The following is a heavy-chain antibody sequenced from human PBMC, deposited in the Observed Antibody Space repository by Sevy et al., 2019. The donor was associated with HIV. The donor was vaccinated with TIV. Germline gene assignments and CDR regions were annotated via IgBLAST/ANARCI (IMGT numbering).Heavy chain of an antibody. CDR1: GFTLSSNS. Sequence: GGSLRLSCAASGFTLSSNSMTWVRQAPGKGLEGVSSISISSSYIYYAASVKGRFTTSRDNAKNSLYLQMNSLRAEDTAVYYCASGYSGYDYEGYWGQGTLVTVSS. V-gene: IGHV3-21*01. CDR2: ISISSSYI. CDR3: ASGYSGYDYEGY. J-gene: IGHJ4*02. D-gene: IGHD5-12*01.